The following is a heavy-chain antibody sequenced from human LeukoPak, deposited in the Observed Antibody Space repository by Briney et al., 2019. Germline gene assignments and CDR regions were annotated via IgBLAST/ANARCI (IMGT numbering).Heavy chain of an antibody. CDR3: AREGQYSSGWLNFDY. J-gene: IGHJ4*02. D-gene: IGHD6-19*01. Sequence: SETLSLTCTVSGDSISSYYWSWIRQPPGKGLEWIGYIFYSGSTNYNPSLKSRVTMSVDTSKNQFSLKLSSVTAADTAVYYCAREGQYSSGWLNFDYWGQGTLVTVSS. CDR2: IFYSGST. V-gene: IGHV4-59*12. CDR1: GDSISSYY.